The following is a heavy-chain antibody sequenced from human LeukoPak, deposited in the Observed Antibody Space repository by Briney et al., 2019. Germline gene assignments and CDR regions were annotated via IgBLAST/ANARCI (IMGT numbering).Heavy chain of an antibody. CDR2: INHSGST. CDR3: ARGTYYDFWSGYRSYYYYYMDV. V-gene: IGHV4-34*01. CDR1: GGSISSYY. J-gene: IGHJ6*03. Sequence: SETLSLTCTVSGGSISSYYWSWIRQPPGKGLEWIGEINHSGSTNYNPSLKSRVTISVDTSKNQFSLKLSSVTAVDTAVYYCARGTYYDFWSGYRSYYYYYMDVWGKGATVTVSS. D-gene: IGHD3-3*01.